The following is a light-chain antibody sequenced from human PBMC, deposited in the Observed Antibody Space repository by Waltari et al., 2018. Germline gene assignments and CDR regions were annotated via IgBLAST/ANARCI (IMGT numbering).Light chain of an antibody. Sequence: DIQMTQSPSTLPASVGDRVTITCRASESISNWLAWYQQKPGKAPKVLIHKASSLESGVPSRFSGSGSATEFTLTISNLQPDDFATYYCQQYDSFWTFGQGTKVEIK. CDR2: KAS. J-gene: IGKJ1*01. CDR1: ESISNW. CDR3: QQYDSFWT. V-gene: IGKV1-5*03.